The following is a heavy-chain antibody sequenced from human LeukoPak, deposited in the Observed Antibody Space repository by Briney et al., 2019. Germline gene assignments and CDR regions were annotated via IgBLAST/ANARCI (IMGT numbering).Heavy chain of an antibody. D-gene: IGHD5-24*01. CDR3: ARHETVMAYYYGMDV. CDR2: IDPSDSYT. J-gene: IGHJ6*02. Sequence: GESLKISCKVSGYSFTSYWISWVRQMPGKGLEWMGRIDPSDSYTNYSPSFQGHVTISADKSISTAYLQWSSLKASDTAMYYCARHETVMAYYYGMDVWGQGTTVTVSS. V-gene: IGHV5-10-1*01. CDR1: GYSFTSYW.